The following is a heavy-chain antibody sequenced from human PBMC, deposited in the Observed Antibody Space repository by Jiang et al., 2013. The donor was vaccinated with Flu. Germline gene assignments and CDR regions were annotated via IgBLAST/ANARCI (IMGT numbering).Heavy chain of an antibody. CDR2: IMPIFGTT. J-gene: IGHJ6*01. CDR1: GGTFTSYA. Sequence: GAEVKKPGSSVKVSCKASGGTFTSYAINWVRQAPGQGLEWMGEIMPIFGTTNSAQKFQGRLTITADESTSTLYMELSSLRSEDTAIYYCATSGSGITTYGTDVVGQEGPRLPSP. V-gene: IGHV1-69*01. CDR3: ATSGSGITTYGTDV. D-gene: IGHD3-10*01.